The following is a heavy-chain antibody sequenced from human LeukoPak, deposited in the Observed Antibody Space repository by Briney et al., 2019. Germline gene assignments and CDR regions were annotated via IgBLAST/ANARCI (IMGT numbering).Heavy chain of an antibody. CDR1: GFTFDDYG. D-gene: IGHD2-21*01. CDR3: ARDRGGAIPVFYFDY. J-gene: IGHJ4*02. Sequence: GGSLRLSCAASGFTFDDYGMSWVRQAPGKGLEWVSGINWNCGSTGYADSVKGRFTISRDNAKNSLYLQMNSLRAEDTALYYCARDRGGAIPVFYFDYWGQGTLVTVSS. CDR2: INWNCGST. V-gene: IGHV3-20*04.